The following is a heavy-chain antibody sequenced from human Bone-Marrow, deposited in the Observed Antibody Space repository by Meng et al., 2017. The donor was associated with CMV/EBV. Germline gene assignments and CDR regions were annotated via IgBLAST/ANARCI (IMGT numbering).Heavy chain of an antibody. CDR3: AREDWSYYDFWSGYSGLDAFDI. CDR1: GYTFTSYG. CDR2: ISAYNGNT. Sequence: ASVKVSCKASGYTFTSYGISWVRQAPGQGLEWMGWISAYNGNTNYAQKLQGRVTMTTDTSTSTAYMELRSLRSDDTAVYYCAREDWSYYDFWSGYSGLDAFDIWGQGTMVPVSS. D-gene: IGHD3-3*01. V-gene: IGHV1-18*01. J-gene: IGHJ3*02.